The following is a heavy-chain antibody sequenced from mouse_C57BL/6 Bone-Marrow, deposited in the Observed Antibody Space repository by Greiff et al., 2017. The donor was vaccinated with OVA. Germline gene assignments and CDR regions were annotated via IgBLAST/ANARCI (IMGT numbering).Heavy chain of an antibody. Sequence: SGSELRSPGSSVKLSCKDFDSEVFPIAYMSWVRQKPGHGFEWIGGILPSIGRTIYGEKFEDKATLDADTLSNTAYLELNSLTSEDSAIYYCARLGAYYGSSYWYFDVWGTGTTVTVSS. D-gene: IGHD1-1*01. J-gene: IGHJ1*03. CDR1: DSEVFPIAY. CDR3: ARLGAYYGSSYWYFDV. V-gene: IGHV15-2*01. CDR2: ILPSIGRT.